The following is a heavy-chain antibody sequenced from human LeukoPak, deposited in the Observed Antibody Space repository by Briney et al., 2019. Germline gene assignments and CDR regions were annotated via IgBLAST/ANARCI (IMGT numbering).Heavy chain of an antibody. V-gene: IGHV3-30*02. CDR2: IRYDGSNK. CDR1: GFTFSNYG. Sequence: GGSLRLSCAASGFTFSNYGMHWVRQAPGKGLEWVAFIRYDGSNKYYADSVKGRFTISRDNAKNSLYLQMNSLRAEDTAVYYCARDTYGVREYDAFDIWGQGTMVTVSS. J-gene: IGHJ3*02. D-gene: IGHD3-10*01. CDR3: ARDTYGVREYDAFDI.